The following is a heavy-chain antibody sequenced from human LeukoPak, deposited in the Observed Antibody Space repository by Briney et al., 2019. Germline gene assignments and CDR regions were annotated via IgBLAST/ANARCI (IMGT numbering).Heavy chain of an antibody. D-gene: IGHD3-22*01. CDR3: ARAGSDSSGYSAFDY. Sequence: GGSLRLSCAASGFTFSSYAMHWARQAPGKGLEWVAVISYDGSNKYYADSVKGRFTISRDNSKNTLYLQMNSLRAEDTAVYYCARAGSDSSGYSAFDYWGQGTLVTVSS. CDR2: ISYDGSNK. CDR1: GFTFSSYA. V-gene: IGHV3-30*01. J-gene: IGHJ4*02.